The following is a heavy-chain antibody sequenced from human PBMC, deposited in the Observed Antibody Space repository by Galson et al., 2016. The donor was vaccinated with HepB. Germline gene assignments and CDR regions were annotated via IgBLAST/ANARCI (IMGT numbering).Heavy chain of an antibody. Sequence: TLSLTCAVSGVSISSGGYSWSWIRQPRGKGLGWIGYIFHSGTTFYNPSLRGRISISLDQTKNQFSLKVTSVTAADTAVYYCSTFTRRRLVTGAFDYWGQGILITIS. CDR2: IFHSGTT. D-gene: IGHD1-20*01. J-gene: IGHJ4*02. CDR1: GVSISSGGYS. CDR3: STFTRRRLVTGAFDY. V-gene: IGHV4-30-2*01.